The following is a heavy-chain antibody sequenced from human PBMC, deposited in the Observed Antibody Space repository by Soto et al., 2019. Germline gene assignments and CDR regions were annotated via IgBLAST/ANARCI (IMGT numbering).Heavy chain of an antibody. CDR2: IKQDGSEK. Sequence: EVQLVESGGGLVQPGGSLRLSCAASGFTFSGYWMSWVRQAPGKGLEWVANIKQDGSEKYYVDSVKGRFTISRDNAKNSLYLQMNSLRAEDTAVYYCARAGRWLQLIPSSFDYWGQGTLVTVSS. CDR1: GFTFSGYW. J-gene: IGHJ4*02. CDR3: ARAGRWLQLIPSSFDY. D-gene: IGHD5-12*01. V-gene: IGHV3-7*01.